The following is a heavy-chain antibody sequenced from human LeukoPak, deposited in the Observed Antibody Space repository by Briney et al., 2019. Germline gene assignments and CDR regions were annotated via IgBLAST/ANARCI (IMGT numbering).Heavy chain of an antibody. CDR1: GFTVKDNF. CDR3: TAWDYGASYYFDY. J-gene: IGHJ4*02. CDR2: IKSKTDGGTT. V-gene: IGHV3-15*01. Sequence: GGSLRLSCAASGFTVKDNFMSWVRQAPGKGLEWVGRIKSKTDGGTTDYAAPVKGRFTISRDDSKNTVYLQMNSLKTEDTAVYYCTAWDYGASYYFDYWGQGTLVTVSS. D-gene: IGHD4-17*01.